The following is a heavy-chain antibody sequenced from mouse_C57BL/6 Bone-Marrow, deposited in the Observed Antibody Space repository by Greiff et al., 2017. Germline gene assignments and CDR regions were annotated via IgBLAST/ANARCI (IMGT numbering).Heavy chain of an antibody. V-gene: IGHV14-4*01. CDR1: GFNIKDDY. CDR3: TPDYNGTLSAMDY. J-gene: IGHJ4*01. D-gene: IGHD1-1*01. Sequence: VQLQQSGAELVRPGASVKLSCTASGFNIKDDYMHWVKQRPEQGLEWIGWIDPENGDTEYASKFQGKATITADTSSNTAYLQLSSLTSEDTAVYDCTPDYNGTLSAMDYWGQGTSVTVSS. CDR2: IDPENGDT.